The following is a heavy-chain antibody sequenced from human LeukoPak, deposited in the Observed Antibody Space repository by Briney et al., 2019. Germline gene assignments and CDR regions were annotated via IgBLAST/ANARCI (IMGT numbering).Heavy chain of an antibody. D-gene: IGHD2-15*01. J-gene: IGHJ3*02. Sequence: SETLSLTCTVSGGSISSSSYYWGWIRQPPGKGLEWIGSIYYSGSTYYNSSLKSRVTISVDTSKNQFSLKLSSVTAADTAVYYCARGVYCSGGSCDAIDIWGQGTMVTVSS. V-gene: IGHV4-39*07. CDR2: IYYSGST. CDR1: GGSISSSSYY. CDR3: ARGVYCSGGSCDAIDI.